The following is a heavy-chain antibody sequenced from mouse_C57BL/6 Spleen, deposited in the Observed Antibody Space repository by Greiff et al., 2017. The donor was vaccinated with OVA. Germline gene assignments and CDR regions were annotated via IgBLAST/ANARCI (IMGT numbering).Heavy chain of an antibody. CDR1: GYSFTGYF. Sequence: VQLQQSGPELVKPGDSVKISCKASGYSFTGYFMNWVMQSHGKSLEWIGRINPYNGDTFYNQKFKGKATLTVDKSSSTAHMELRSLTSEDSAVYYCARSGNYDAMDYWGQGTSVTVSS. D-gene: IGHD2-1*01. J-gene: IGHJ4*01. CDR3: ARSGNYDAMDY. CDR2: INPYNGDT. V-gene: IGHV1-20*01.